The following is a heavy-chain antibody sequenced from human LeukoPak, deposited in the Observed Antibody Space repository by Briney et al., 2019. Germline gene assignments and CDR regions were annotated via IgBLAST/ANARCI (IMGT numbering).Heavy chain of an antibody. D-gene: IGHD4-23*01. V-gene: IGHV3-30*04. Sequence: GGSLRLSCAAPGFTLSSYAMHWVRQAPGKGLEWVAVISYDGSNKYYADSVKGRFTIPRDNSKNTLYLQVNSLRAEDTAVYYCARVGLLRWLTNGGYNYYYMDVWGKGTTVTVSS. CDR1: GFTLSSYA. J-gene: IGHJ6*03. CDR2: ISYDGSNK. CDR3: ARVGLLRWLTNGGYNYYYMDV.